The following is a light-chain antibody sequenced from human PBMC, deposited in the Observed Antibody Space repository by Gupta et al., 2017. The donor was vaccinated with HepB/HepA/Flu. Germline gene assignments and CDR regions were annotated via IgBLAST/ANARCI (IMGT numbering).Light chain of an antibody. V-gene: IGLV1-44*01. J-gene: IGLJ1*01. Sequence: GNNSNIGSNNVNWYQQLPGTAPRLIMSINDQRPSGVPDRFSASKSGTSASLTISGLQSEDEADYYCAAWDDSLNGYYVYGTGTQVTVL. CDR1: NSNIGSNN. CDR2: IND. CDR3: AAWDDSLNGYYV.